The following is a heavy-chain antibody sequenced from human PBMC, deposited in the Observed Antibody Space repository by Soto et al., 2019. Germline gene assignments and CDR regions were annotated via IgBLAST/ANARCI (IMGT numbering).Heavy chain of an antibody. CDR1: GFTFSSYA. D-gene: IGHD3-22*01. CDR2: ISGSGGST. Sequence: EVQLLESGGGLVQPGGSLRLSCAASGFTFSSYAMSWVRQAPGKGLEWVSAISGSGGSTYYADSVKGRFTISRDNSKNTLYLQMNSLRAEDTAVYYCAKERGYGSGYYLGYSQHWGQGTLVTVSS. CDR3: AKERGYGSGYYLGYSQH. V-gene: IGHV3-23*01. J-gene: IGHJ1*01.